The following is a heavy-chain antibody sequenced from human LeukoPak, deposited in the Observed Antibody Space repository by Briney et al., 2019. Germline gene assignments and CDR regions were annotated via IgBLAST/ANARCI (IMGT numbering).Heavy chain of an antibody. CDR3: ARQGGDYEITSGYYYYMDV. J-gene: IGHJ6*03. Sequence: SETLSLTCAVSSGSFSGYFWRWIRQPPGKGLERIGDAGHSGSADYNPSLKSRVTISADPSKSQFSLKLTSVTAADTGVYYCARQGGDYEITSGYYYYMDVWGKGTTVTISS. D-gene: IGHD4-17*01. CDR1: SGSFSGYF. CDR2: AGHSGSA. V-gene: IGHV4-34*01.